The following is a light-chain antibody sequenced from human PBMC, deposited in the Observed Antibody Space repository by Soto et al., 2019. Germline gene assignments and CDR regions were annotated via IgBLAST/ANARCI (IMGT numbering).Light chain of an antibody. CDR1: SSNIGAGYD. CDR3: QSYDSSLGGVV. J-gene: IGLJ2*01. CDR2: GNS. Sequence: QSVLTQPPSVSGAPGQRVTISCTGSSSNIGAGYDVHWYQQLPGTAPKLLIYGNSNRPSGVPDRFSGSKSGTSASLAITGLRVEDEADYSCQSYDSSLGGVVFGGGPKLTVL. V-gene: IGLV1-40*01.